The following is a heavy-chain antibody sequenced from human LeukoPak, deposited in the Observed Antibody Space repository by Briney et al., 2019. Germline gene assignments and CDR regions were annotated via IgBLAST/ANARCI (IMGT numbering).Heavy chain of an antibody. CDR1: GCTFTNYY. J-gene: IGHJ4*02. CDR3: TRDLLGFATTPLSD. CDR2: INPNRGDT. D-gene: IGHD4-17*01. V-gene: IGHV1-2*02. Sequence: ASVRVSCKASGCTFTNYYMHWVRQAPGHGLEWMGWINPNRGDTNYAQKFQGRVTMTRDTSISTAFIELTRLTSDDTAVYYCTRDLLGFATTPLSDWGQGTLVTVSS.